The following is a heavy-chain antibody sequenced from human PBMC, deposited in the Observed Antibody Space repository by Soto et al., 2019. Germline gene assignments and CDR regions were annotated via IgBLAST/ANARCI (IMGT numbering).Heavy chain of an antibody. J-gene: IGHJ6*02. D-gene: IGHD2-8*01. V-gene: IGHV4-59*12. CDR2: IYYSGST. Sequence: SETLSLTCTVSRGCITSYCWRCIRQPPGKGLEWIGTIYYSGSTNYNPSLKSRVTISVDTSKNQFSLKLSCVTAADTAVYYCSRTLYAPGSPDVCGQAITVTVSS. CDR3: SRTLYAPGSPDV. CDR1: RGCITSYC.